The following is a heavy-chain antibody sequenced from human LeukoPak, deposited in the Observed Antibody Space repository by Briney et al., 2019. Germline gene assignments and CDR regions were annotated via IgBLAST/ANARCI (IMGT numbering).Heavy chain of an antibody. CDR2: ISGSGGST. D-gene: IGHD3-22*01. CDR3: AKGNYYDSSGYYFWETGYYYYMDV. Sequence: QPGRSLRLSCAASGFTFSSSGMHWVRQAPGKGLEWVSAISGSGGSTYYADSVKGRFTISRDNSKNTLYLQMNSLRAEDTAVYYCAKGNYYDSSGYYFWETGYYYYMDVWGKGTTVTVSS. CDR1: GFTFSSSG. J-gene: IGHJ6*03. V-gene: IGHV3-23*01.